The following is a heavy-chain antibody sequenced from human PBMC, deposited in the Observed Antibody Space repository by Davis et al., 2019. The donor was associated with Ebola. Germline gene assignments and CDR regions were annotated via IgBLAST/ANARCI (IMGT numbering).Heavy chain of an antibody. D-gene: IGHD6-13*01. CDR1: GYTFTGYY. CDR2: INPNSGGT. J-gene: IGHJ4*02. Sequence: ASVKVSCKASGYTFTGYYMHWVRQAPGQGLEWMGRINPNSGGTNYAQKFQGRVTMTTDTSTSTAYMELRSLRSDDTAVYYCARDNSMGRYSSSWYYFDYWGQGTLVTVSS. CDR3: ARDNSMGRYSSSWYYFDY. V-gene: IGHV1-2*06.